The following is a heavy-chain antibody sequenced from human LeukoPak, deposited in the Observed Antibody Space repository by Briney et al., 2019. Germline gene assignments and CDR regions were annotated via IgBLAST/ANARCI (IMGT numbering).Heavy chain of an antibody. CDR2: INHSGST. D-gene: IGHD3-3*01. V-gene: IGHV4-34*01. CDR3: ARGRQGITIFGVVTRKYFDY. CDR1: GGSFSGYY. Sequence: SETLSLTCAVYGGSFSGYYWSWIRQPPGKGLEWIGEINHSGSTNYNPSLKSRVTISVDTSKNQFSLKLSSVTAADTAVYYCARGRQGITIFGVVTRKYFDYWGQRTLVTVSS. J-gene: IGHJ4*02.